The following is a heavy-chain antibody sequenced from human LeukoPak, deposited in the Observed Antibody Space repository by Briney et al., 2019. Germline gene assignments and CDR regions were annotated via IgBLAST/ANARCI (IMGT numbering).Heavy chain of an antibody. CDR3: ARTGYSYPSYYFDY. J-gene: IGHJ4*02. D-gene: IGHD5-18*01. V-gene: IGHV4-39*01. Sequence: SATLSLTCTVSGGSISSSSYYWGWIRPPPGKGLEWIGSIYYSGSTYYNPSLKSRVTISVDTSKNQFSLKLSSVTAADTAVYYCARTGYSYPSYYFDYWGQGTLVTVSS. CDR1: GGSISSSSYY. CDR2: IYYSGST.